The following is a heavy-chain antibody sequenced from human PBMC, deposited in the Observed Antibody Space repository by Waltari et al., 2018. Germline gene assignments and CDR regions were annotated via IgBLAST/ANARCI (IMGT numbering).Heavy chain of an antibody. J-gene: IGHJ5*02. CDR2: IRSKAYGETT. Sequence: DVQLAESGGGWVQPGRSLRRSGTRSGLTLVDYSMNWVRQAPGQVLEWVGFIRSKAYGETTDYAASVRGRFTISRDDSKSIAYLQMNSLKTEDTAIYFCARDLMYGEHPLFDRWGQGTLVTVSS. V-gene: IGHV3-49*04. CDR3: ARDLMYGEHPLFDR. CDR1: GLTLVDYS. D-gene: IGHD4-17*01.